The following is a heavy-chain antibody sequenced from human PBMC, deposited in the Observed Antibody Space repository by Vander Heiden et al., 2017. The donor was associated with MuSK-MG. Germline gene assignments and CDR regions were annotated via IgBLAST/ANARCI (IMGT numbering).Heavy chain of an antibody. CDR3: ARSFSSSWTGYAD. V-gene: IGHV5-51*01. CDR1: GYSFTSYW. J-gene: IGHJ4*02. D-gene: IGHD6-13*01. CDR2: IYPGDADT. Sequence: EVQLVQSGAEVNKPGESLKISCKGSGYSFTSYWIGWVRQMPGKGLEGMGIIYPGDADTRYSPSFQGQVTISADKSISTAYLQWSSLKASDTAMYYCARSFSSSWTGYADWGQGTLVTVSS.